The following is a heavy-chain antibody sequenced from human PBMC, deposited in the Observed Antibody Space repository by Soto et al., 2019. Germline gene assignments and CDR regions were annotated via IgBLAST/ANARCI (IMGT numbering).Heavy chain of an antibody. CDR2: ISSSSSTI. CDR3: ARDHGSGRYYYGMDV. V-gene: IGHV3-48*01. J-gene: IGHJ6*02. D-gene: IGHD3-10*01. CDR1: GFTFSSYS. Sequence: VGSLRLSCAASGFTFSSYSMNWVRQAPGKGLEWVSYISSSSSTIYYADSVKGRFTISRDNAKNSLYLQMNSLRAEDTAVYYCARDHGSGRYYYGMDVWGQGTTVTVSS.